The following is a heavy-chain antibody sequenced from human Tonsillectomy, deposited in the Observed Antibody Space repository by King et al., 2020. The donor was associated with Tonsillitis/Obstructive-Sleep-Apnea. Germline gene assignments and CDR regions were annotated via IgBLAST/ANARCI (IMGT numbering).Heavy chain of an antibody. Sequence: VQLQESGPGLVKPSETLSLTCTVSGGSISSYYWSWIRQPPGKGLEWIGYIYYSGSTNYNSSLKSRVTISVDTSKNQFSLKLSSVTAADTAVYYCARHLVTGVKWTGTNSMPDKRYFDLWGRGTLVTVSS. V-gene: IGHV4-59*08. J-gene: IGHJ2*01. D-gene: IGHD3/OR15-3a*01. CDR3: ARHLVTGVKWTGTNSMPDKRYFDL. CDR1: GGSISSYY. CDR2: IYYSGST.